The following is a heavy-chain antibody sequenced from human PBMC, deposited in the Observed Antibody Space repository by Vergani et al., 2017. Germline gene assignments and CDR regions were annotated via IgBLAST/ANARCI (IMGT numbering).Heavy chain of an antibody. CDR3: ARDNEYYDFWSGYYRPYYYYMDV. CDR1: GYTFTSYA. J-gene: IGHJ6*03. Sequence: QVQLVQSGAEVKKPGASVKVSCKASGYTFTSYAMHWVRQAPVQRLEWMGWINAGNGTTKYSQKFQGRVTITRDTSASPAYMELSSLRSEDTAVYYCARDNEYYDFWSGYYRPYYYYMDVWGKGTTVTVSS. V-gene: IGHV1-3*01. CDR2: INAGNGTT. D-gene: IGHD3-3*01.